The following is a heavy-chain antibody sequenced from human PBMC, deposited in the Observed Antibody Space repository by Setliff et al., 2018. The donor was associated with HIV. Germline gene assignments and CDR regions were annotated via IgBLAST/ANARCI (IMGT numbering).Heavy chain of an antibody. J-gene: IGHJ2*01. CDR1: GGSFTGYY. V-gene: IGHV4-34*01. CDR2: IDHSGST. CDR3: AREGARITIFGVVTALWYFDL. Sequence: SETLSLTCAVYGGSFTGYYWSWIRQPPGKGLEWIGEIDHSGSTNYNPSLKSRVTISLDTSKNQFSLKLSSVTAADTAVYYRAREGARITIFGVVTALWYFDLWGRGTLVTVSS. D-gene: IGHD3-3*01.